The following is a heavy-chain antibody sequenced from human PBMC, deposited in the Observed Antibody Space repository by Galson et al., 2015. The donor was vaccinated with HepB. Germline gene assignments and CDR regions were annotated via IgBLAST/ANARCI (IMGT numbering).Heavy chain of an antibody. V-gene: IGHV3-15*05. CDR1: GFTFTNAW. CDR2: IKSRSDGGTT. D-gene: IGHD6-19*01. CDR3: ARALRLNSSGWYRNGAFDI. Sequence: SLRLSCAASGFTFTNAWMSWVRQAPGKGLEWVGRIKSRSDGGTTDYSAPVKGRFTISRDDSKNTLYLQMNSLRAEDTAVYYCARALRLNSSGWYRNGAFDIWGQGTMVTVSS. J-gene: IGHJ3*02.